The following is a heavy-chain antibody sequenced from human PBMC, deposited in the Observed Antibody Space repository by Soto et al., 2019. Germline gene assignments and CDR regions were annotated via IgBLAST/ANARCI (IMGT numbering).Heavy chain of an antibody. CDR3: ARRSQRYSSSWQASGAFDP. D-gene: IGHD6-13*01. Sequence: PGESLKISCKGSGYSFTSYWISWVRQMPGKVLEWMGRIDPSDSYTNYSPSFQGHVTISADKSISTAYLQWSSLKASDTAMYYCARRSQRYSSSWQASGAFDPWGQGXLVTAYS. CDR2: IDPSDSYT. V-gene: IGHV5-10-1*01. CDR1: GYSFTSYW. J-gene: IGHJ5*02.